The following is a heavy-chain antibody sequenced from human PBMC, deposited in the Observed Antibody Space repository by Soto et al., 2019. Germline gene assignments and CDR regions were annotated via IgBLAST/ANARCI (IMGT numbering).Heavy chain of an antibody. J-gene: IGHJ6*03. V-gene: IGHV1-8*01. Sequence: GASVKVSCKASGYTFTSYDINWVRQATGQGLEWMGWMNPNSGNTGYAQKFQGRVTMTRNTSISTAYMELSSLRSEDTAVYYCARGTNDFWSGYYLYYYYYMDVWGKGTTVTVSS. CDR2: MNPNSGNT. CDR1: GYTFTSYD. D-gene: IGHD3-3*01. CDR3: ARGTNDFWSGYYLYYYYYMDV.